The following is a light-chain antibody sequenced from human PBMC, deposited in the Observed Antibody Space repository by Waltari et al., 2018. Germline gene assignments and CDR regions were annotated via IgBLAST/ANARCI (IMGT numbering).Light chain of an antibody. Sequence: EVVLTQSPNFQSVTPREKVTITCRASQNIDISLHWYQQKPGQSPNLLIKYASQSISGVPSRFSGSGSGTAFTLTITSLETEDAAAYYCHQSRSLPHTFGQGTKLEIK. CDR3: HQSRSLPHT. J-gene: IGKJ2*01. CDR2: YAS. V-gene: IGKV6D-21*02. CDR1: QNIDIS.